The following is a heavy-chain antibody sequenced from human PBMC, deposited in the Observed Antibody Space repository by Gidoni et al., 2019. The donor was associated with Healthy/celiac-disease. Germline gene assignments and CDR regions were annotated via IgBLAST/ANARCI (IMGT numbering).Heavy chain of an antibody. CDR3: ARVRLTGTPYYFDY. CDR1: GYSFTSYW. D-gene: IGHD1-7*01. J-gene: IGHJ4*02. V-gene: IGHV5-51*01. Sequence: EVQLVQSGAEVKKPGESLKISCKGSGYSFTSYWSGWVRQMPGKGLEWRWISHPGASDTTYSQSFQGQVTISADKSISTAYLQWSSLKASDTAMYYCARVRLTGTPYYFDYWGQGTLVTVSS. CDR2: SHPGASDT.